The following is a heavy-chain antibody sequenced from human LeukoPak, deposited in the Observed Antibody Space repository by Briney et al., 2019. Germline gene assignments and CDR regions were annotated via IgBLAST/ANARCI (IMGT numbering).Heavy chain of an antibody. D-gene: IGHD6-13*01. CDR3: AKDRETTASGTFDN. V-gene: IGHV3-30*18. CDR2: ISEDGTKK. CDR1: GFSFSFYG. Sequence: GGSLRLSCAASGFSFSFYGMHCVRQAPGKGLEWVAVISEDGTKKNYAESVRGRFTISRDNSNNTLYLQMNSLRAEDTAVYYCAKDRETTASGTFDNWGQGTLVTVSS. J-gene: IGHJ4*02.